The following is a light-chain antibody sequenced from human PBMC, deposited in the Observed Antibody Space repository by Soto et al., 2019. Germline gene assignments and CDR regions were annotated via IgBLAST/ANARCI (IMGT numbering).Light chain of an antibody. CDR2: AAS. V-gene: IGKV1-9*01. CDR3: QQLNSYPLT. Sequence: DIQLTQSPSFLSASVGERVTITCRASQDISSYLAWYQQKPGKAPNLLIYAASTLQSGVPSRFSGSGSGARFTLTISSLQPEDFATYYCQQLNSYPLTFGGGTKVEIK. CDR1: QDISSY. J-gene: IGKJ4*01.